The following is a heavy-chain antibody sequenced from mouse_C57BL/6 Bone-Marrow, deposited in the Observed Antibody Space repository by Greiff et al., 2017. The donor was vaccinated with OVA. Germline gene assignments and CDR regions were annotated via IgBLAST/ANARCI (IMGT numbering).Heavy chain of an antibody. V-gene: IGHV14-4*01. D-gene: IGHD2-2*01. CDR2: IDPENGDT. CDR3: TMYGYDWYFDV. Sequence: VQLKESGAELVRPGASVKLSCTASGFNIKDDYMHWVKQRPEQGLEWIGWIDPENGDTEYASKFQGKATIPADTSSNTAYLQLSSLTSEDTAVYYCTMYGYDWYFDVWGTGTTVTVSS. CDR1: GFNIKDDY. J-gene: IGHJ1*03.